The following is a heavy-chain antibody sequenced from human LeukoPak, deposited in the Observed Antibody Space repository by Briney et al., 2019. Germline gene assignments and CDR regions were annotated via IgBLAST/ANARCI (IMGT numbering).Heavy chain of an antibody. V-gene: IGHV3-30*02. J-gene: IGHJ4*02. Sequence: PGGSLRLSCAASGFTFSSYGMHWVRQAPGKGLEWVAFIRYDGSNKYYADSVKGRFTISRDNSKNTLYLQMNSLRAEDTAVYYCAKGGCSGGSCYYSGDFDYWGQGTLVTVSS. D-gene: IGHD2-15*01. CDR2: IRYDGSNK. CDR3: AKGGCSGGSCYYSGDFDY. CDR1: GFTFSSYG.